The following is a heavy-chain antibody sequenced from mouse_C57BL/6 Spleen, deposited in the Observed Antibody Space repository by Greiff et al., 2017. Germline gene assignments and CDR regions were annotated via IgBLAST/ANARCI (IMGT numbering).Heavy chain of an antibody. V-gene: IGHV14-1*01. CDR3: TFITTVVAAYYFDY. D-gene: IGHD1-1*01. CDR2: IDPEDGDT. Sequence: EVHLVESGAELVRPGASVKLSCTASGFNIKDYYMHWVKQRPEQGLEWIGRIDPEDGDTEYAPKFQGKATMTADTSSNTAYLQLSSLTSEDTAVYYCTFITTVVAAYYFDYWGQGTTLTVSS. CDR1: GFNIKDYY. J-gene: IGHJ2*01.